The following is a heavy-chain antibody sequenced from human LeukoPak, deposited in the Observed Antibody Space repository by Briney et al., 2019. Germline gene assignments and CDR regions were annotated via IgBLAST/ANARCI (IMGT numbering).Heavy chain of an antibody. V-gene: IGHV1-69*13. CDR3: ARDAPYYYDSSGS. Sequence: SVKVSCKASGGTFSSYAISWVRQALGQGLEWMGGIIPIFGTANYAQKFQGRVTITADESTSTAYMELSSLRSEDTAVYYCARDAPYYYDSSGSWGQGTLVTVSS. D-gene: IGHD3-22*01. CDR1: GGTFSSYA. CDR2: IIPIFGTA. J-gene: IGHJ4*02.